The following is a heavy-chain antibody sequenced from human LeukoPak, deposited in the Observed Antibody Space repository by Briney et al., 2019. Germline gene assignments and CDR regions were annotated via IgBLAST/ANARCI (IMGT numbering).Heavy chain of an antibody. Sequence: SETLSLTCTVSGGSISSSSYYWGWIRQPPGKGLEWIGSIYYSGSTYYNPSLKSRVTISVDTSKNQFSLKLSSVTAADTAVYYCARVPGYYGSSPWGQGTLVTVSS. J-gene: IGHJ5*02. CDR2: IYYSGST. V-gene: IGHV4-39*07. D-gene: IGHD3-10*01. CDR3: ARVPGYYGSSP. CDR1: GGSISSSSYY.